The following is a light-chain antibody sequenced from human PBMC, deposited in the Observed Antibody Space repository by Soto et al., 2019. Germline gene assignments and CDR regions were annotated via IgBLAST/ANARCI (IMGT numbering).Light chain of an antibody. CDR3: QQYGTSPFT. CDR2: GAS. J-gene: IGKJ3*01. CDR1: QSVSSSY. Sequence: EIVLTQSPGTLSLSPGERATLSCRASQSVSSSYLAWYQQKPGQAPRLLIYGASSRATGIPDRFSGGGSGTDFTLTTSRLEPEEFAVYYCQQYGTSPFTFGPGTKVDIK. V-gene: IGKV3-20*01.